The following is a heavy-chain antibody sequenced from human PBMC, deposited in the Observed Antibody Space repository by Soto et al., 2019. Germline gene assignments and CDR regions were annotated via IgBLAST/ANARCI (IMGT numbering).Heavy chain of an antibody. V-gene: IGHV3-30-3*01. D-gene: IGHD3-22*01. J-gene: IGHJ4*02. CDR3: ARVPFPFYYDSSGPQISLGY. Sequence: DLVESGGGVVQPGRSHRLSCVVSAASGYTFRNYAIHWVRQAPGKGLEWVAVISYDGSNKYYADSVRGRFTISRDNSKNSLYLQMNSLRAEDTAVYYCARVPFPFYYDSSGPQISLGYWGQGPLVTVSS. CDR1: GYTFRNYA. CDR2: ISYDGSNK.